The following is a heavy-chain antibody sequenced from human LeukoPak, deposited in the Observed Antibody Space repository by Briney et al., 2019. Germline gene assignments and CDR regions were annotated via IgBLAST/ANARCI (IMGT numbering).Heavy chain of an antibody. CDR1: GGSISSYY. CDR2: IYTSGST. V-gene: IGHV4-4*07. D-gene: IGHD4-17*01. CDR3: ARWDFYGDYVDY. Sequence: SETLSLTCTVSGGSISSYYWSWVRQPAGKGLEWIGRIYTSGSTNYNPSLKSRVTMSVDTSKNQFSLKLSSVTAADTAVYYCARWDFYGDYVDYWGQGTLVTVSS. J-gene: IGHJ4*02.